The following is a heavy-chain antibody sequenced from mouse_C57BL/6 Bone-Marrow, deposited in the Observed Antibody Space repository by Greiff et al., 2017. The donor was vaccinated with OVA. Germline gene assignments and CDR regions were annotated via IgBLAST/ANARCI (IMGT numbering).Heavy chain of an antibody. CDR3: ARRESVVATNYYAMDY. CDR2: IWTGGGT. D-gene: IGHD1-1*01. CDR1: GFSLTSYA. Sequence: VMLVESGPGLVAPSQSLSITCTVSGFSLTSYAISWVRQPPGKGLEWLGVIWTGGGTNYNSALKSRLSISKDNSKSQVFLKMNSLQTDDTDRYYCARRESVVATNYYAMDYWGQGTSVTVSS. V-gene: IGHV2-9-1*01. J-gene: IGHJ4*01.